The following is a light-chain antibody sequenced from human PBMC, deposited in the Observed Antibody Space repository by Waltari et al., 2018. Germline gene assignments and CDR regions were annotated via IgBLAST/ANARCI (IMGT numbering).Light chain of an antibody. CDR2: WAS. Sequence: DTVMTQSPDSMAVSLGERPTIKCKSTQSILFRSNNKNYLASYKQKPGQPPKVLIHWASTRESGVPERFRGSGSGNDFTLPIRSLKAEVVAVYYCQQYYQIARTCGQGTRVEIQ. J-gene: IGKJ1*01. CDR1: QSILFRSNNKNY. V-gene: IGKV4-1*01. CDR3: QQYYQIART.